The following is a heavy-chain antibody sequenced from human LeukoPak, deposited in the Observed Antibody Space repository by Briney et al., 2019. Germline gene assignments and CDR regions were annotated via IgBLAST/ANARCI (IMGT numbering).Heavy chain of an antibody. CDR2: IIPIFGTA. Sequence: SVKVSCKASGGTFSSYAISWVRQAPGQGLEWMGGIIPIFGTANYAQKFQGRVTITADESTSTAYMELSSLRSEDTAVYYCARGWIVVVPAVPPGCDYYYYMDVWGKGTTVTVSS. D-gene: IGHD2-2*01. CDR3: ARGWIVVVPAVPPGCDYYYYMDV. J-gene: IGHJ6*03. V-gene: IGHV1-69*13. CDR1: GGTFSSYA.